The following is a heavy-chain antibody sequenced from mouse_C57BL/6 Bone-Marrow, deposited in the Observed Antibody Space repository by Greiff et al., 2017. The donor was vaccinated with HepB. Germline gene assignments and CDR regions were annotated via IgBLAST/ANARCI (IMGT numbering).Heavy chain of an antibody. J-gene: IGHJ4*01. CDR2: IDPSDSET. CDR3: ARGGPYAMDY. Sequence: QPGAELVRPGSSVKLSCKASGYTFTSYWMHWVKQRPIQGLEWIGNIDPSDSETHYNQKFKDKATLTVDKSSSTAYMQLRSLTSEDSAVYYCARGGPYAMDYWGQGTSVTVSS. CDR1: GYTFTSYW. V-gene: IGHV1-52*01.